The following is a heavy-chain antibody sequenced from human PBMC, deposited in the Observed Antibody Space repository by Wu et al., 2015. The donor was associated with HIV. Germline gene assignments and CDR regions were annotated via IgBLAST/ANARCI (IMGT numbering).Heavy chain of an antibody. Sequence: QVQLVQSGAEVKKPGSSVKVSCKASGDTFNNYGVNWVRQAHGEGLQWMGRITPLSGRRNYAQKFQGRVTITADESPTTVYMQLSGLTSEDTAIYYCARDWGIAARPFDYWGQGTLVTVSS. CDR3: ARDWGIAARPFDY. V-gene: IGHV1-69*13. CDR1: GDTFNNYG. CDR2: ITPLSGRR. D-gene: IGHD6-6*01. J-gene: IGHJ4*02.